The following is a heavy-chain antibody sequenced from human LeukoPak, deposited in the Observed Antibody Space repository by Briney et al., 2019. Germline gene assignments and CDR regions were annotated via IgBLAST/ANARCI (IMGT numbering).Heavy chain of an antibody. J-gene: IGHJ6*03. CDR2: MNPNSGNT. CDR3: AREGGYDSDYYYYYMDV. V-gene: IGHV1-8*03. D-gene: IGHD5-12*01. CDR1: GYTFTSYD. Sequence: ASVKVSCKASGYTFTSYDINWVRQATGQGLEWMGWMNPNSGNTGYAQKFQGRVTITRNTSISTAYMELSSLRSEDTAVYYCAREGGYDSDYYYYYMDVWGKGTTVTVSS.